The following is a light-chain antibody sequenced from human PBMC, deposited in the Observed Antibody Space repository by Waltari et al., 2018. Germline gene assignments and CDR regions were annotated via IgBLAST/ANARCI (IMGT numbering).Light chain of an antibody. CDR2: ATS. Sequence: DIQVTQSPSSLSASVGDRLTITCRASQGITRWLAWYQQKPEEAPKSLIYATSSLQSGVPSRFSGSGSGTDFTLTINNLQPEDFATYYCQQYNSFPLTFGGGTKVEIK. CDR3: QQYNSFPLT. CDR1: QGITRW. V-gene: IGKV1D-16*01. J-gene: IGKJ4*01.